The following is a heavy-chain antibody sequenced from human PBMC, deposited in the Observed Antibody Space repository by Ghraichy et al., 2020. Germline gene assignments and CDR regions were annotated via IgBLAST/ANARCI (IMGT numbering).Heavy chain of an antibody. V-gene: IGHV3-73*01. CDR1: GFTFSGSA. CDR3: TLRFLEWLDY. D-gene: IGHD3-3*01. Sequence: LSLTCAASGFTFSGSAMHWVRQASGKGLEWVGRIRSKANSYATAYAASVKGRFTISRDDSKNTAYLQMNSLKTEDTAVYYCTLRFLEWLDYWGQGTLVTVSS. CDR2: IRSKANSYAT. J-gene: IGHJ4*02.